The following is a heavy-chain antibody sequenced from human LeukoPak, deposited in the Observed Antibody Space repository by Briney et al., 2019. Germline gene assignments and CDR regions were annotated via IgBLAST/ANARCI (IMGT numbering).Heavy chain of an antibody. CDR1: GFTFDDYA. CDR2: ISWNSGSI. Sequence: GGSLRLSCAASGFTFDDYAMHWVRQAPGKGLEWVSGISWNSGSIGYADSVKGRFTISRDNAKNSLYLQMNSLRAEDTALYYCAKGIAVAAFDIWGRGTMVTVSS. J-gene: IGHJ3*02. D-gene: IGHD6-19*01. V-gene: IGHV3-9*01. CDR3: AKGIAVAAFDI.